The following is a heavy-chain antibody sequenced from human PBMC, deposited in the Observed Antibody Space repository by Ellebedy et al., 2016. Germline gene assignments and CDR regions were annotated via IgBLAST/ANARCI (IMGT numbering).Heavy chain of an antibody. V-gene: IGHV1-8*01. CDR1: GYTFTSYD. CDR2: MNPDTGNT. Sequence: ASVQVSCKASGYTFTSYDINWVRQATGHGLEWMGWMNPDTGNTGYAQRVQGRVTMNRKTSISTAYMELRSLRSEETAVYYCARGPYYYDSSRGIIDWFDPWGQGTLVTGSS. CDR3: ARGPYYYDSSRGIIDWFDP. D-gene: IGHD3-22*01. J-gene: IGHJ5*02.